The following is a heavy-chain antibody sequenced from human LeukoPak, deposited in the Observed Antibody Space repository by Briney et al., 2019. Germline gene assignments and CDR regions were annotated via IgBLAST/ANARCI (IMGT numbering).Heavy chain of an antibody. J-gene: IGHJ6*03. V-gene: IGHV3-48*04. Sequence: GGSLRLSCAASGCTFSNFGMNWVRQAPGKGLEWVSHISSSSGTIFYADSVKGRFTISRDNAKKSLFLQLNRLRVEDTAVYYCARDSGHTSSFGFYYYYYMDVWGRGTTVTVSS. D-gene: IGHD6-13*01. CDR3: ARDSGHTSSFGFYYYYYMDV. CDR1: GCTFSNFG. CDR2: ISSSSGTI.